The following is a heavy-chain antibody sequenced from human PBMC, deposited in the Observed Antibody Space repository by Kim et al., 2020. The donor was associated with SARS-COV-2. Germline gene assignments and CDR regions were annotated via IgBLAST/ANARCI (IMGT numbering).Heavy chain of an antibody. CDR2: INHSGST. Sequence: SETLSLTCAVYGGSFSGYYWSWIRQSPGKGLEWNGEINHSGSTSYNSSLKSRVTISADTSKNQFSLKLSAVTAADTGVYFCARGLVRQLLHLYYY. CDR1: GGSFSGYY. J-gene: IGHJ6*01. V-gene: IGHV4-34*01. D-gene: IGHD6-6*01. CDR3: ARGLVRQLLHLYYY.